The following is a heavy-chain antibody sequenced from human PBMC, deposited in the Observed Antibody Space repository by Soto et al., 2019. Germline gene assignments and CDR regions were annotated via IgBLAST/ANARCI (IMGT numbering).Heavy chain of an antibody. J-gene: IGHJ4*02. CDR3: ANIPNSY. Sequence: GGSLRLSCAASGFTFSTYAMSWVRQAPGKGLEWVSAISGSGDTTYYANSVKGRFTISRDNSKNTLYLQMNSLRAEDTAVYYCANIPNSYWGQGTLVTVSS. V-gene: IGHV3-23*01. CDR1: GFTFSTYA. D-gene: IGHD1-7*01. CDR2: ISGSGDTT.